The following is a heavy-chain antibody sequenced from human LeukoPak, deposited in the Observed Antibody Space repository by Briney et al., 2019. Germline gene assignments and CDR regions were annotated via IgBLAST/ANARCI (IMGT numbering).Heavy chain of an antibody. D-gene: IGHD3-9*01. CDR3: ARVGHYDILTGYYNVDWFDP. J-gene: IGHJ5*02. V-gene: IGHV3-64*01. CDR2: LSGNEDSA. Sequence: DPGGSLRLSCAASGFTFSNYTIHWVRQAPGKGLEYVSGLSGNEDSAHYANSVKGRFIISRDNSKNTLYLQMGSLRAEDRAVYYCARVGHYDILTGYYNVDWFDPWGQGTLVTVSS. CDR1: GFTFSNYT.